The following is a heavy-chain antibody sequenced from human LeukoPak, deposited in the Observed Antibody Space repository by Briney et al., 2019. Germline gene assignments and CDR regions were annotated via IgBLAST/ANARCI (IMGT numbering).Heavy chain of an antibody. V-gene: IGHV3-74*01. CDR2: INSDGSST. Sequence: PGGSLRLSCAASGFIFSNYWMHWVRQAPGKGLVWVSRINSDGSSTSYADSVKGRFTISRDNAKNTLYLQMNSLRAEDTAVFYCARTQYSGSKLDYWGQGILVTVSS. CDR1: GFIFSNYW. J-gene: IGHJ4*02. CDR3: ARTQYSGSKLDY. D-gene: IGHD1-26*01.